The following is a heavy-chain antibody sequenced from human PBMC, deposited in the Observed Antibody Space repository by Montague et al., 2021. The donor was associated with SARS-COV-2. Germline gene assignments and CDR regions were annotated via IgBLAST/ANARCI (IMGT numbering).Heavy chain of an antibody. J-gene: IGHJ4*02. D-gene: IGHD2-2*01. Sequence: SLRLSCAASGFTFSSYEMNWVRQAPGKGLEWVSYISSSGSTIYYADSVKGRFTISRDNAKNSLYLQMNSLGAEDTAVYYCARRGYCSSTSCWALDYWGQGTLVTVSS. CDR2: ISSSGSTI. CDR1: GFTFSSYE. V-gene: IGHV3-48*03. CDR3: ARRGYCSSTSCWALDY.